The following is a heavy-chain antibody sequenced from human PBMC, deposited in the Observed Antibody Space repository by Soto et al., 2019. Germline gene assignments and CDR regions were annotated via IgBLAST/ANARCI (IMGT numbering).Heavy chain of an antibody. CDR1: GFTFSSYA. J-gene: IGHJ4*02. V-gene: IGHV3-23*01. CDR2: MSGSGGYT. Sequence: GSLSLSCAASGFTFSSYAMNWVRQAPGKGLEWVSTMSGSGGYTYYADSVKGRFTISRDNSNNTLYLQMNSLKAEDTAVYYCAKALGYCRDTSCFAFDFWGQGALVTVSS. CDR3: AKALGYCRDTSCFAFDF. D-gene: IGHD2-2*01.